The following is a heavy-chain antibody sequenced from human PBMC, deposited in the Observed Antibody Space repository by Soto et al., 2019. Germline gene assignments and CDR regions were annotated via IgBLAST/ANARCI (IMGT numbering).Heavy chain of an antibody. D-gene: IGHD6-19*01. V-gene: IGHV1-69*13. J-gene: IGHJ6*02. CDR3: AKVRYSSPMGYYYGMDV. CDR2: IIPIFGTA. Sequence: RASVKVSCKASRVAFSKFIVTWVRQAPGLGLQWVGGIIPIFGTANYAQKFQGRVTITPDESTSTSYMEVIYLRSEDTAVYYCAKVRYSSPMGYYYGMDVWGQGTTVTVSS. CDR1: RVAFSKFI.